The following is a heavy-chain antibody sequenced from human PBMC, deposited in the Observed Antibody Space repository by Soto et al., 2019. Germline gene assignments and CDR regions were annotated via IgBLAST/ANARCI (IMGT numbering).Heavy chain of an antibody. D-gene: IGHD3-10*01. CDR3: ARGGDYYGSGSYYNDNKIYFDY. CDR2: IIPILGIA. Sequence: SVKVSCKASGGTFSSYTISWVRQAPGQGLEWMGRIIPILGIANYAQKFQGRVTITADKSTSTAYMELSSLRSEDTAVYYCARGGDYYGSGSYYNDNKIYFDYWGQGTLVTVSS. J-gene: IGHJ4*02. V-gene: IGHV1-69*02. CDR1: GGTFSSYT.